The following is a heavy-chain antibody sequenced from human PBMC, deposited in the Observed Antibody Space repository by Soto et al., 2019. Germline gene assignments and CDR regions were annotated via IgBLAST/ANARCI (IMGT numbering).Heavy chain of an antibody. D-gene: IGHD2-2*01. CDR2: ISGSGGST. J-gene: IGHJ6*02. Sequence: PGGSLRLSCAASGFTFSSYAMSWVRQAPGKGLEWVSAISGSGGSTYYADSVKGRFTISRDNSKNTLYLQMNSLRAEDTAVYYCANPYCSSTSCYHYYYAMDVWGHGTTVTVSS. V-gene: IGHV3-23*01. CDR3: ANPYCSSTSCYHYYYAMDV. CDR1: GFTFSSYA.